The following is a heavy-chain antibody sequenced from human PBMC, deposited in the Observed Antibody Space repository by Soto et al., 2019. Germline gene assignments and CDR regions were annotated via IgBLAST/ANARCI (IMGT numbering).Heavy chain of an antibody. V-gene: IGHV3-23*01. Sequence: GGSLRLSCAATGFTFSSDAVNWVRQTPGKGLPWLSRLSSSVDITYYAYSVNGRFTISPDNSMHTLFLQLNSLRAEDTPVYYCAKSPRSGYEPPWDYWGQGTQVTVSS. J-gene: IGHJ4*02. CDR1: GFTFSSDA. CDR3: AKSPRSGYEPPWDY. CDR2: LSSSVDIT. D-gene: IGHD5-12*01.